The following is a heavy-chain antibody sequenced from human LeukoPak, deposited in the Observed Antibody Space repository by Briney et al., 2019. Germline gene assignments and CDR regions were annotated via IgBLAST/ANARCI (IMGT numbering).Heavy chain of an antibody. J-gene: IGHJ4*02. CDR3: TADNCGSTSCYAHY. V-gene: IGHV3-15*01. D-gene: IGHD2-2*01. CDR1: GFTFSGFTFSNAW. Sequence: KPGGSLTLSCVASGFTFSGFTFSNAWMSWVRQAPGKGLEWVGRFKSKTDGGATDYAAPVKGRFTISRDVSKTTLFLQMNSLKTEDTAVYYCTADNCGSTSCYAHYWGQGTLVTVSS. CDR2: FKSKTDGGAT.